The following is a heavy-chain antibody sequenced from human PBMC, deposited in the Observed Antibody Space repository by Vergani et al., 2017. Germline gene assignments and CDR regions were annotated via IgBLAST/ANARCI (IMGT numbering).Heavy chain of an antibody. V-gene: IGHV3-23*01. D-gene: IGHD2-2*01. CDR1: GFTFNSYA. J-gene: IGHJ3*01. CDR2: INNNGCST. Sequence: QLLESGGGLIQPGGFLRLSCAASGFTFNSYAMTWVRQAPGKGLEWVSGINNNGCSTYYADSVKGRFTISRDNSKNTLYLQMTDLRAEDTATYYCAKVCGSTSCPYGGGAFDVGGHGTMVTVSS. CDR3: AKVCGSTSCPYGGGAFDV.